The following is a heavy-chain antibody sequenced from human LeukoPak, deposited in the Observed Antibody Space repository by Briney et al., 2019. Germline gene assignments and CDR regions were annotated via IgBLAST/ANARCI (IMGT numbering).Heavy chain of an antibody. Sequence: PGGSLRLSCAASGFTVSSNYMSWARQAPGKGLEWVSVIYGGGSTYYADSVKGRFTISRDNSKNTLYLQMNSLRAEDTAVYYCASTSYNSGNYYLGYWGQGTLVTVSS. CDR3: ASTSYNSGNYYLGY. D-gene: IGHD3-10*01. V-gene: IGHV3-53*01. J-gene: IGHJ4*02. CDR1: GFTVSSNY. CDR2: IYGGGST.